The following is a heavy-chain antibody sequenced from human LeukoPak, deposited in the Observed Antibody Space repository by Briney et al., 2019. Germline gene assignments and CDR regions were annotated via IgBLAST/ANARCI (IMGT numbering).Heavy chain of an antibody. CDR3: AGGQHPNSLRFVS. Sequence: SETLSLTCKVSRVSMSDYFWSWIRQSPGKGLEWIGYIYYTGTTNSNPSLKSRGTISVDTFNNQFSLNLSSLTAADTAVYFCAGGQHPNSLRFVSWGQGTLVTVSS. D-gene: IGHD1-1*01. V-gene: IGHV4-59*01. CDR1: RVSMSDYF. J-gene: IGHJ5*01. CDR2: IYYTGTT.